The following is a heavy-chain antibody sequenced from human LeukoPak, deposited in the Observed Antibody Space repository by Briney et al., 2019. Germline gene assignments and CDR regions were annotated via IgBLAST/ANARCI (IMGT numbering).Heavy chain of an antibody. D-gene: IGHD3-22*01. CDR1: GFTFSSYA. V-gene: IGHV3-23*01. J-gene: IGHJ4*02. CDR3: ATGTYYYDSSGYYPLDNFDY. CDR2: ISGSSGST. Sequence: GGSLRLSXAXSGFTFSSYAMSWVRQAPGKGLEWVSAISGSSGSTYYADSVKGRFTISRDNSKNTLYLQMNSLRAEDTAVYYCATGTYYYDSSGYYPLDNFDYWGQGTLVTVSS.